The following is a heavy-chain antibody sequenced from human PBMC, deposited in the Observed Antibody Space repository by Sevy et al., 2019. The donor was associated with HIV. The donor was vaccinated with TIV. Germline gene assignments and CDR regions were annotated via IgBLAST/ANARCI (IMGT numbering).Heavy chain of an antibody. D-gene: IGHD3-10*01. Sequence: GGSLRLSCAASGFSVSSNYMSWVRQAPGKGLEWVSLIYSSGRTYYGDSVKGRFTISRDDSKNTLFLQMNSLRAEDTSVYYWAIKSTMSRGDQGPFDYWGQGTLVTVSS. CDR2: IYSSGRT. J-gene: IGHJ4*02. CDR3: AIKSTMSRGDQGPFDY. V-gene: IGHV3-53*01. CDR1: GFSVSSNY.